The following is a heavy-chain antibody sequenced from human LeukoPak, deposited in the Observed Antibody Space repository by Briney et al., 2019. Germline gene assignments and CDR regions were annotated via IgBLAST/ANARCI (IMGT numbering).Heavy chain of an antibody. CDR1: GYTFTNYG. J-gene: IGHJ4*02. V-gene: IGHV1-2*02. D-gene: IGHD6-6*01. Sequence: ASVKVSCEASGYTFTNYGVTWVRQAPGQGLEWVGWINPENGNTNYAGTFQGRVTMTRDTSISTAYMELSRLRSDDTAVYYCASSSSSLLFFDYWGQGTLVTVSS. CDR3: ASSSSSLLFFDY. CDR2: INPENGNT.